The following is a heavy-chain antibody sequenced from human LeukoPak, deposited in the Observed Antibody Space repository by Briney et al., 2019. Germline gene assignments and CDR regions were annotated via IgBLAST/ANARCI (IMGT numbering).Heavy chain of an antibody. Sequence: GASVKVSCKASGGTFSSYAINWVRQAPGQGLGWMGGIIPIFGTANYAQKFQGRVTITTDESTSTAYMELSSLRSEDTAVYYCARSRYSEGDDYWGQGTLVTVSS. CDR3: ARSRYSEGDDY. CDR1: GGTFSSYA. D-gene: IGHD6-13*01. V-gene: IGHV1-69*05. J-gene: IGHJ4*02. CDR2: IIPIFGTA.